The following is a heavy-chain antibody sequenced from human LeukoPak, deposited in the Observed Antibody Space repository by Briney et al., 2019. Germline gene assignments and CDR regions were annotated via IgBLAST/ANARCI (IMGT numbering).Heavy chain of an antibody. Sequence: GGSLRLSCAASGFTFSSNWMSWVRQAPGKGLEWVANIKQDGSEKYYVDSVKGRFTISRDNAKNSLYLQMNSLRAEDTAVYYCARDRTLWSGYVMLLDIWGQGTMVTVSS. CDR3: ARDRTLWSGYVMLLDI. CDR2: IKQDGSEK. V-gene: IGHV3-7*01. CDR1: GFTFSSNW. D-gene: IGHD3-3*01. J-gene: IGHJ3*02.